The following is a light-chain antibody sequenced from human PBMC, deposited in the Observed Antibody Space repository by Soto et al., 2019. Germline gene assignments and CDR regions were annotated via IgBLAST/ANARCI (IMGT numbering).Light chain of an antibody. J-gene: IGKJ2*01. Sequence: DIQMTQSPSSLSASVGDRVTITCRTSQSISTYLIWYQQKPGKAPKLLIYGVFSLESGVPSRFSGGGSGTDFSLTISSLQPEDFAVYYCQQSYSTPPTFGQGTKVEIK. CDR1: QSISTY. CDR2: GVF. CDR3: QQSYSTPPT. V-gene: IGKV1-39*01.